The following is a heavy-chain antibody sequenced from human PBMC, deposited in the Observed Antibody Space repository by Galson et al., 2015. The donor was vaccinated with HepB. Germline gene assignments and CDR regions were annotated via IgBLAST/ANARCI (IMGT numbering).Heavy chain of an antibody. V-gene: IGHV3-20*04. J-gene: IGHJ4*02. CDR3: ARVTDYGGNSPLDY. D-gene: IGHD4-23*01. CDR2: INWNGSST. Sequence: SLRLSCAASGFTFDDYGMNWVRQAPGKGLEWVSGINWNGSSTGYADSVKGRFTISRDNAKNSLYLQMNSLRAEDTALYYCARVTDYGGNSPLDYWGQGTLVTVSS. CDR1: GFTFDDYG.